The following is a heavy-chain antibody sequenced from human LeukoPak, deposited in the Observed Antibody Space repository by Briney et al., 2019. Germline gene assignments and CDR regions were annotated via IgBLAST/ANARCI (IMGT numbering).Heavy chain of an antibody. V-gene: IGHV3-48*03. CDR3: ARDKYSGFVFDC. CDR2: ISSSDSST. Sequence: PGGSLTLSCEASGFTFSSYEMNWVRQAPGQGLEWVSYISSSDSSTYYADSVKGRFTISRDNAKNSLSLQMNSLRVEDTAVYYCARDKYSGFVFDCWGQGTLVTVSS. J-gene: IGHJ4*02. D-gene: IGHD5-12*01. CDR1: GFTFSSYE.